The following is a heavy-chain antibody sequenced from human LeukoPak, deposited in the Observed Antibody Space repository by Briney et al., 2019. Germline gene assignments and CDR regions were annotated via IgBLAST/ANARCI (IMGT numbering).Heavy chain of an antibody. CDR2: ITGSGGST. Sequence: PGGSLRLSCAASGFTFSGCAMSWVRQAPGKGLDWVSSITGSGGSTYYADSVKGRFTISRDNSKNTLFLQMTSLRAEDTAVYHCAKVYSIDAYNYPFDYWGQGTLVTVSS. CDR3: AKVYSIDAYNYPFDY. J-gene: IGHJ4*02. CDR1: GFTFSGCA. D-gene: IGHD5-24*01. V-gene: IGHV3-23*01.